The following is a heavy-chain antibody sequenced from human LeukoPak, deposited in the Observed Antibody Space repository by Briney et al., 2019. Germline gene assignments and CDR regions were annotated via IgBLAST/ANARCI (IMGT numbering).Heavy chain of an antibody. J-gene: IGHJ4*02. CDR1: GYTFTSYG. CDR2: ISAYNGNT. Sequence: ASVKVSCKASGYTFTSYGFSWVRQAPGQGLEWMGWISAYNGNTNYAQKLQGRVTMTTDTSTSTAYMELRSLRSDDTAVYYCARLRYSSGWHSEDYWGQGTLVTVSS. CDR3: ARLRYSSGWHSEDY. D-gene: IGHD6-19*01. V-gene: IGHV1-18*01.